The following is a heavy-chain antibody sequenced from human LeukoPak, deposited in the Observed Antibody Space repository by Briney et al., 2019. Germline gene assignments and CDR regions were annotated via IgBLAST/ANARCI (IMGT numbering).Heavy chain of an antibody. CDR3: ARHPNSNWDY. V-gene: IGHV3-7*03. Sequence: GGSLRLSCAASGFTFSRYWMSWVRQIPRKGLEWVANIKQDGNEEYYVDSVKGRFTISRDNAKNSLYLQMNSLRAEDTAVYYCARHPNSNWDYWGQGTLVTVSS. CDR1: GFTFSRYW. J-gene: IGHJ4*02. D-gene: IGHD6-13*01. CDR2: IKQDGNEE.